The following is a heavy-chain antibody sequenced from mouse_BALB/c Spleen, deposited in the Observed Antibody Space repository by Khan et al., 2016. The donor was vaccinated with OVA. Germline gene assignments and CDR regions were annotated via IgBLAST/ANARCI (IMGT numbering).Heavy chain of an antibody. CDR2: IGYSGST. CDR3: ARVGPGFAY. J-gene: IGHJ3*01. V-gene: IGHV3-2*02. Sequence: EVQLQESGPGLVKPSQSLSLTCTVTGYSITSDYAWNWIRQFPGNKLEWMGYIGYSGSTSYNPSLKSRISITRDTSKNQFFLRLNSVTIEDTATYYCARVGPGFAYWGQGTLVTVSA. CDR1: GYSITSDYA.